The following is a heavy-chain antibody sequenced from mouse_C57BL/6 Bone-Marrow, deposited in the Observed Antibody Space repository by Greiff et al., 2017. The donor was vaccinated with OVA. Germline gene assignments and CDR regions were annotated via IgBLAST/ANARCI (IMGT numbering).Heavy chain of an antibody. J-gene: IGHJ3*01. CDR3: ARDSLFFAY. CDR1: GFTFSSYA. Sequence: VQLKESGGGLVKPGGSLKLSCAASGFTFSSYAMSWVRQTPEKRLEWVATISDGGSYTYYPDNVKGRFTISRDNAKNNLYLQMSHLKSEDTAMYYCARDSLFFAYWGQGTLVTVSA. CDR2: ISDGGSYT. V-gene: IGHV5-4*01. D-gene: IGHD6-2*01.